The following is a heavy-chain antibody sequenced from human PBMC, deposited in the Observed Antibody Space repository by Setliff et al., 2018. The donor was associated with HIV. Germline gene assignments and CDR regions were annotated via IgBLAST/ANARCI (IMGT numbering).Heavy chain of an antibody. Sequence: SETLSLTCAVSGYSVSSGYYWAWIRQTPGKGLQWIGQMYYTGTTDYNPSLSSRVTISQDKSRNQFSLKLTSVTATDTAIYYCARGVGIGGNWFDPWGQGIMVTVSS. CDR1: GYSVSSGYY. J-gene: IGHJ5*02. CDR2: MYYTGTT. V-gene: IGHV4-38-2*01. D-gene: IGHD2-15*01. CDR3: ARGVGIGGNWFDP.